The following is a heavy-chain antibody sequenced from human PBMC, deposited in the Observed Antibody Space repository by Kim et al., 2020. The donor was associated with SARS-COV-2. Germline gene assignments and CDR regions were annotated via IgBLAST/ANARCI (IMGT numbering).Heavy chain of an antibody. CDR2: ISNSRST. D-gene: IGHD2-15*01. V-gene: IGHV4-39*01. CDR3: ARRFHSGGTWYYFDY. J-gene: IGHJ4*02. CDR1: GGSISSTSHN. Sequence: SETLSLTCTVSGGSISSTSHNWGWIRQPPGKGLEWIGTISNSRSTFYNPSLESRVTISVDTSKNQFSLYLGSVTAADTAVYYCARRFHSGGTWYYFDYWGQGTLVTVSS.